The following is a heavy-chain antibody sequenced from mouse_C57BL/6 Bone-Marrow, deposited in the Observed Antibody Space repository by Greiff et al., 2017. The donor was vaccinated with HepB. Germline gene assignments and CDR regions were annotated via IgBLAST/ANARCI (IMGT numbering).Heavy chain of an antibody. D-gene: IGHD2-4*01. J-gene: IGHJ3*01. V-gene: IGHV14-4*01. Sequence: VQLQQSGAELVRPGASVKLSCTASGFNIKDDYMHWVKQRPEQGLERIGWIDPENGDTEYASKFQGKATITADTSSNTAYLQLSSLTSEDTAVYYCTTERDYDYDGPFAYWGQGTLVTVSA. CDR3: TTERDYDYDGPFAY. CDR1: GFNIKDDY. CDR2: IDPENGDT.